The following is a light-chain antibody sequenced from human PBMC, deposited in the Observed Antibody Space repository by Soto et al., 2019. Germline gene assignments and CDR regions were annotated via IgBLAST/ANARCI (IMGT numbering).Light chain of an antibody. V-gene: IGKV4-1*01. CDR3: QQYYATPYT. CDR1: RSVLSSSNNKNY. Sequence: DIVMTQSPASLAVPLGERATINCKSSRSVLSSSNNKNYLAWYQQRPGQPPKLLIYWASTRESGVPDRFSGSGSGTDFTLTVSSLQAEEVAVDYCQQYYATPYTFGQGTMLEIK. J-gene: IGKJ2*01. CDR2: WAS.